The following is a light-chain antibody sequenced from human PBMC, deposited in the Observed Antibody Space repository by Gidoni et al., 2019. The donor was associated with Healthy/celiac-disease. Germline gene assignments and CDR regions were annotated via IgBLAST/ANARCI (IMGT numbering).Light chain of an antibody. CDR3: QQYDSQFT. V-gene: IGKV1-5*03. Sequence: DIQMTQSPSTLSASVGDRVSITCRASQSISGWLAWYQQKPGKAPKLLSYKASSLESGDPSRFSGSGSGTEFTLTISSLQPDDFATYYCQQYDSQFTFGQGTKLEIK. CDR2: KAS. J-gene: IGKJ2*01. CDR1: QSISGW.